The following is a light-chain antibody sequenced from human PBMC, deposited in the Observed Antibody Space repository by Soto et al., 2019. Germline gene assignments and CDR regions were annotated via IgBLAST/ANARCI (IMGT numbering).Light chain of an antibody. V-gene: IGLV1-47*01. CDR2: RNN. J-gene: IGLJ2*01. CDR3: AAWDGSLRGVL. CDR1: SSNIGSDY. Sequence: QLVLTQPPSASGTPGQRVTISCSGSSSNIGSDYVFWYQQFPGTAPKLLIYRNNQRPSGVPDRFSGSKSGTSASLAISGLRSEDEADYYCAAWDGSLRGVLFGGGTKLTVL.